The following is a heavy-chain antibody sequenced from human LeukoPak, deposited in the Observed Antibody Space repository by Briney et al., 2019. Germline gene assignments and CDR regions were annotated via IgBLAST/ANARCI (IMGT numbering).Heavy chain of an antibody. Sequence: GGSLRLSCAASGFIFSSYEMNWVRQAPGEGLEWVSYISSSGSTIYYADSVKGRFTISRDNAKNSLYLQMNSLRAEDTAVYYCAELGITMIGGVWGKGTTVTISS. J-gene: IGHJ6*04. CDR1: GFIFSSYE. CDR2: ISSSGSTI. CDR3: AELGITMIGGV. D-gene: IGHD3-10*02. V-gene: IGHV3-48*03.